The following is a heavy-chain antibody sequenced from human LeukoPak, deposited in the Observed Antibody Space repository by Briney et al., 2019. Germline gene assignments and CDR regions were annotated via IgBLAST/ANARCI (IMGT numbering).Heavy chain of an antibody. D-gene: IGHD6-13*01. CDR3: ARDPIVAAPFFDY. CDR1: GASISSHY. J-gene: IGHJ4*02. V-gene: IGHV4-59*11. Sequence: PSETLSLTCTVSGASISSHYWSWIRQPPGKRLEWIGYVFNRGSTNYNPSLKSRVTISVDTSKNQFSLRLSSVTAADTAVYYCARDPIVAAPFFDYWGQGTLVTVSS. CDR2: VFNRGST.